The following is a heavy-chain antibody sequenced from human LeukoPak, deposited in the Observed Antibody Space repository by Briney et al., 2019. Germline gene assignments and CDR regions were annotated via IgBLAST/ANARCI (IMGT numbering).Heavy chain of an antibody. D-gene: IGHD2-2*01. V-gene: IGHV1-8*01. CDR2: MNPNSGNT. CDR3: ARSSQHLRYCSSTSCYENNWFDP. J-gene: IGHJ5*02. Sequence: ASVKVSCKASGYTFTSYDINWVRQTTGQGLEWMGWMNPNSGNTGYAQKFQGRVTMTRNTSISTAYMELSSLRSEDTAVYYCARSSQHLRYCSSTSCYENNWFDPWGQGTLVTVSS. CDR1: GYTFTSYD.